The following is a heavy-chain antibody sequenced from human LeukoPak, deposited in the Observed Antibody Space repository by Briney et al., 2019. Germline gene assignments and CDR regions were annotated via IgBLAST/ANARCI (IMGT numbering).Heavy chain of an antibody. CDR1: GGTFSSYA. D-gene: IGHD2-2*01. Sequence: ASVKVSCRASGGTFSSYAISWVRQAPGQGLEWMGGIIPIFGTANYAQKFQGRVTITADESTSTAYMELSSLRSEDTAVYYCAREGIGYCSSTSCSYFDYWGQGTLVTASS. V-gene: IGHV1-69*13. J-gene: IGHJ4*02. CDR2: IIPIFGTA. CDR3: AREGIGYCSSTSCSYFDY.